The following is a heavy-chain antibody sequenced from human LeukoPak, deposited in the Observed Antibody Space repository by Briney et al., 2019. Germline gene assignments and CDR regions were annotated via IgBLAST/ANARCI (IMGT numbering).Heavy chain of an antibody. CDR3: ARGASGDNWFDP. CDR2: IYTTGTT. J-gene: IGHJ5*02. CDR1: GGSISTGTYY. V-gene: IGHV4-61*02. D-gene: IGHD1-26*01. Sequence: SETLSLTCTVSGGSISTGTYYWSWIRQPAGKGLEWIGRIYTTGTTNYNPSLKSRVTMSLDTSKNQFSLRLTSVTAADTAVYYCARGASGDNWFDPWGEGTLVTVSS.